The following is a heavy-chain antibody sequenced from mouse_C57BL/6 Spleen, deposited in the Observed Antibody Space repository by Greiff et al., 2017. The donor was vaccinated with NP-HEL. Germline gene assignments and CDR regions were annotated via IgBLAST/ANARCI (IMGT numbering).Heavy chain of an antibody. CDR3: ARGMITTGYYFDY. D-gene: IGHD2-4*01. CDR1: GFSLTSYG. Sequence: VKLQESGPGLVQPSQSLSITCTVSGFSLTSYGVHWVRQSPGKGLEWLGVIWSGGSTDYNAAFISRLSISKDNSKCQVFFKMNSLQADDTARYYCARGMITTGYYFDYWGQGTTLTVPS. V-gene: IGHV2-2*01. J-gene: IGHJ2*01. CDR2: IWSGGST.